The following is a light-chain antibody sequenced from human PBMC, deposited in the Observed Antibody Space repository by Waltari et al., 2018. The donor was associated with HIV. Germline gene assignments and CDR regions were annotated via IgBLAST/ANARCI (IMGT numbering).Light chain of an antibody. Sequence: DIQLTQSPSFLSASVGDRVTITCRASQGISSYLAWYQQKPGEAPKLLIYAASTLQRGVPSRFSGSRSGTEFTLTISSLQPEDFATYYCQQLNSYLGFTFGPGTKVDIK. CDR2: AAS. J-gene: IGKJ3*01. V-gene: IGKV1-9*01. CDR3: QQLNSYLGFT. CDR1: QGISSY.